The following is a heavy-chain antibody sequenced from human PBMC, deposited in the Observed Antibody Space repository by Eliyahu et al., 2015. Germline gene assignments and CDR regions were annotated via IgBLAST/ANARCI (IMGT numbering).Heavy chain of an antibody. V-gene: IGHV3-23*01. CDR2: ISGSGGST. D-gene: IGHD3-22*01. CDR3: ANAMVITGGIHWFDP. Sequence: EVQLLESGGGLVQPGGSLRLSCAASXFXFSSYAMSWVRQAPGKGLEWVSAISGSGGSTYYADSVKGRFTISRDNSKNTLYLQMNSLRAEDTAVYYCANAMVITGGIHWFDPWGQGTLVTVSS. J-gene: IGHJ5*02. CDR1: XFXFSSYA.